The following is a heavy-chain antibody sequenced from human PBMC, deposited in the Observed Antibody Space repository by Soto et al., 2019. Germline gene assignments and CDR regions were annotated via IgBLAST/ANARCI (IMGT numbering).Heavy chain of an antibody. V-gene: IGHV3-23*01. Sequence: GGSLRLSCVASGITFGSRAMSWVRQAPGKGLEWVAGIGASGDITWYADSVKGRLSISRDNSKNTLYLQLNSLRFEDTAVYYCAKDDFTDRGDDYFDYWGPGTLVTVS. D-gene: IGHD2-21*02. CDR1: GITFGSRA. CDR3: AKDDFTDRGDDYFDY. J-gene: IGHJ4*02. CDR2: IGASGDIT.